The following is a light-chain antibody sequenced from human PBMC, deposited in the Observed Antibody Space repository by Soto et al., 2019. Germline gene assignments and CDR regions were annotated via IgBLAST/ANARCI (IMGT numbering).Light chain of an antibody. CDR2: GNS. J-gene: IGLJ7*01. CDR3: QSYDSSLSGAV. Sequence: LTQPPSVSGAPGQRVPISCTGSSSNIGAGYDVHWYQQLPGTAPKLLIYGNSNRPSGVPDRFSGSKSGTSASLAITGLQAEDEADYYCQSYDSSLSGAVFGGGTQLTVL. V-gene: IGLV1-40*01. CDR1: SSNIGAGYD.